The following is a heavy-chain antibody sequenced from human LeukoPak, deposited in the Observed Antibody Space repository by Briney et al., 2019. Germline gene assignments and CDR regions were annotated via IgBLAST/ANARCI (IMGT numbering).Heavy chain of an antibody. Sequence: GGSLRLSCAASGFTFSSYWMHWVRQAPGKGLVWVSRINSDGSSTSYADSVKGRFTISRDNAKNTLYLQMNSLRAEDTAVYYCARAGGDGYNPFLWGQGTMVTVSS. CDR1: GFTFSSYW. J-gene: IGHJ3*01. V-gene: IGHV3-74*01. D-gene: IGHD5-24*01. CDR3: ARAGGDGYNPFL. CDR2: INSDGSST.